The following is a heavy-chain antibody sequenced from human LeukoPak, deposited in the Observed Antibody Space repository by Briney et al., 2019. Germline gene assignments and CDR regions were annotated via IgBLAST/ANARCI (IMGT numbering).Heavy chain of an antibody. CDR2: IIPIFGTA. J-gene: IGHJ4*02. CDR1: GGTFSSYA. CDR3: ARQQGLQNLNFDY. D-gene: IGHD4-11*01. V-gene: IGHV1-69*05. Sequence: GASVKVSCKASGGTFSSYAISWVRQAPGQGLEWMGGIIPIFGTANYAQKFQGRVTITTDESTSTAYMELTSLSPEDTAVYYYARQQGLQNLNFDYWGQGALVTVSS.